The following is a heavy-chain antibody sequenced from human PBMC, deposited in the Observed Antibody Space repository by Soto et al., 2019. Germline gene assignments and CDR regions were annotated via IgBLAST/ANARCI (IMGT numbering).Heavy chain of an antibody. CDR3: AVFGGSTHYYYYGMDV. J-gene: IGHJ6*02. Sequence: ASVKVSCKASGYTFTSYGISWVRQAPGQGLEWMGWISAYNGNTNYAQKLQGRVTMTTDTSTSTAYMELRSLRSDDTAVYYCAVFGGSTHYYYYGMDVWGQGTTVTVSS. V-gene: IGHV1-18*04. CDR1: GYTFTSYG. D-gene: IGHD3-16*01. CDR2: ISAYNGNT.